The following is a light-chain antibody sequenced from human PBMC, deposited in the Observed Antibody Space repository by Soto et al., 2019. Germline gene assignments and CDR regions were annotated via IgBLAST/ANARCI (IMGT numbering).Light chain of an antibody. CDR3: QQYNSYSPWT. Sequence: IQMTQSPSTLSTSVGDRVTITCRASQSIVNWLAWYQQKPGKAPKLLIYKASTLETGVPSRFSGSGSGTEFTLTISSLQPDDSATYYCQQYNSYSPWTFGQGTKVDIK. CDR1: QSIVNW. V-gene: IGKV1-5*03. CDR2: KAS. J-gene: IGKJ1*01.